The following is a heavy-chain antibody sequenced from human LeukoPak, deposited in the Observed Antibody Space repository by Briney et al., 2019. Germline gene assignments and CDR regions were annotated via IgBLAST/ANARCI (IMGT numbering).Heavy chain of an antibody. V-gene: IGHV4-39*07. J-gene: IGHJ6*02. CDR1: GGSISGSSYF. CDR3: ARAGAPYGSGNYYNSDV. Sequence: SETLSLTCTVSGGSISGSSYFWGWIRQPPGKGLEWIGSIYFSGSTYYNPSLKSRVSISVDTSKNQFSLTLSSVTAADTALYYCARAGAPYGSGNYYNSDVWGQGTTVTVSS. D-gene: IGHD3-10*01. CDR2: IYFSGST.